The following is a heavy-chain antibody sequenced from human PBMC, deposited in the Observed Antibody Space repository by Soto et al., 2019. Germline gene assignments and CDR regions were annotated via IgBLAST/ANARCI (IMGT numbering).Heavy chain of an antibody. CDR2: IYYSGST. V-gene: IGHV4-30-4*01. CDR3: ARSSGDYTEGLDY. Sequence: QVQLQESGPGLVKPSQTLSLTCTVSGGSISSGDYYWSWIRQPPGKGLEWIGYIYYSGSTYYNPSLKSRVTISVDTSKNQFARKLSSVTAADTAVYYCARSSGDYTEGLDYWGQGTLVTVSS. CDR1: GGSISSGDYY. J-gene: IGHJ4*02. D-gene: IGHD4-17*01.